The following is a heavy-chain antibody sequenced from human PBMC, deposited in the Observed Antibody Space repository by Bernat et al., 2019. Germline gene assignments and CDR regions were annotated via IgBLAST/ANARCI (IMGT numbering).Heavy chain of an antibody. J-gene: IGHJ4*02. D-gene: IGHD2-15*01. V-gene: IGHV3-48*03. CDR3: ARLNCSGGSCLIDY. CDR1: GFTFSSYE. Sequence: EVQLVESGGGLVQPGGSLRLSCAASGFTFSSYEMNWVRQAPGKGLEWVSYISSSGSTIYYADSVKGRFTISRDNAKNSLYLQMNSLRAEDTAVYYCARLNCSGGSCLIDYWGQGTLVTVSS. CDR2: ISSSGSTI.